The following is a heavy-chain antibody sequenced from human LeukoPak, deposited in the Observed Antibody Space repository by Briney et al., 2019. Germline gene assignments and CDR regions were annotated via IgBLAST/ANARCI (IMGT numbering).Heavy chain of an antibody. J-gene: IGHJ4*02. CDR3: ARAGGLRFLEWLSYYFDY. CDR1: GFTFSSYW. V-gene: IGHV3-7*01. CDR2: IKQDGSEK. D-gene: IGHD3-3*01. Sequence: GGSLRLSCAASGFTFSSYWMSWVRQAPGKGLEWVANIKQDGSEKYYVDSVKGRFTISRDNAKNSLYLQMNSLRAEDTAVYYCARAGGLRFLEWLSYYFDYWGQGTLVTVSS.